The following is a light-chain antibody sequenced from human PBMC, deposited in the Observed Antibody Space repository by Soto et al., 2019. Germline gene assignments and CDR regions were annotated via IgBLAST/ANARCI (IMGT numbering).Light chain of an antibody. V-gene: IGKV3-15*01. Sequence: EIVMTQSPATLSVSPGERASLSCRASQSVGSNLAWYQQTADQAPRLLIYGASTRATGIPARFSGSGSGTEFTLTISSLKSEDFAVYSCQQYTNWPYTFGQGTKLEIK. CDR1: QSVGSN. J-gene: IGKJ2*01. CDR2: GAS. CDR3: QQYTNWPYT.